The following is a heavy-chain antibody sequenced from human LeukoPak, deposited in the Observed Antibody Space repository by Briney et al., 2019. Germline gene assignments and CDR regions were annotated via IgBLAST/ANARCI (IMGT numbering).Heavy chain of an antibody. CDR1: GYTFTIYD. V-gene: IGHV1-18*01. Sequence: GASVKVSCKASGYTFTIYDITWVRQAPGQGLEWMGWITTNNGNTNYAQKFQGRVTMTTDTSTSTAYMEPRSLRSDDTAVYYCARVLGSRHYYESTGYLDYWGQGTLVTVSS. CDR2: ITTNNGNT. CDR3: ARVLGSRHYYESTGYLDY. D-gene: IGHD3-22*01. J-gene: IGHJ4*02.